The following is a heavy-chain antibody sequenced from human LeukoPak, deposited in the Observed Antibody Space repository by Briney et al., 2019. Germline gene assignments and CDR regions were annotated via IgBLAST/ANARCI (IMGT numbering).Heavy chain of an antibody. Sequence: SETLSLTCTVSGGSISSYYWSWIRQPAGKGLEWIGRIYTSGSTNYNPSLKSRVTISVDKSKNQFSLKLSSVTAADTAVYYCARDLRLSTMIVVVISGNWFDPWGQGTLVTVSS. D-gene: IGHD3-22*01. CDR3: ARDLRLSTMIVVVISGNWFDP. V-gene: IGHV4-4*07. J-gene: IGHJ5*02. CDR2: IYTSGST. CDR1: GGSISSYY.